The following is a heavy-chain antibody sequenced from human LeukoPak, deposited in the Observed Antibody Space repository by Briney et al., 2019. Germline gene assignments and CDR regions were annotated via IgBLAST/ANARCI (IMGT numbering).Heavy chain of an antibody. V-gene: IGHV3-23*01. CDR2: ISGSGGST. Sequence: GGSLRLSCAASGFTFSSYAMSWVRQDLGKGLDGVSAISGSGGSTYYADSVKGRFTISRDNSKNTLYLQMNSLRAEDTAVYYCAKDQGGSSSWYSKFDYWGQGTLVTVSS. CDR3: AKDQGGSSSWYSKFDY. D-gene: IGHD6-13*01. J-gene: IGHJ4*02. CDR1: GFTFSSYA.